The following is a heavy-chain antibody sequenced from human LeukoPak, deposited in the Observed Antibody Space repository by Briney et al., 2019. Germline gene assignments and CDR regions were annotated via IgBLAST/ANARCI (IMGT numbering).Heavy chain of an antibody. J-gene: IGHJ4*02. CDR2: INHSGST. CDR3: ARGPLYRCSSTSCYFDY. D-gene: IGHD2-2*01. CDR1: GGSFSGYY. Sequence: SSETLSLTCAVYGGSFSGYYWSWIRQPPGKGLEWIGEINHSGSTNYNPSLKSRVTISVDTSKNQFSLKLSSVTAADTAVYYCARGPLYRCSSTSCYFDYWGQGTLVTVSS. V-gene: IGHV4-34*01.